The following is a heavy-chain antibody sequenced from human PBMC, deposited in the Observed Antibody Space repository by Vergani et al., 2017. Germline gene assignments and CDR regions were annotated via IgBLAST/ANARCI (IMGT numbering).Heavy chain of an antibody. Sequence: QVQLVESGGGVVQPGRSLRLSCAASGFTFSSYGMHWVRQAPGKGLEWVAVIWYDGSNKYYADSVKGRFTISRDNSKNTLYLQMNSLRAEDTAVYYCARDRVPFGYSYGSWFDPWGQGTLVTVSS. CDR3: ARDRVPFGYSYGSWFDP. D-gene: IGHD5-18*01. V-gene: IGHV3-33*01. CDR1: GFTFSSYG. J-gene: IGHJ5*02. CDR2: IWYDGSNK.